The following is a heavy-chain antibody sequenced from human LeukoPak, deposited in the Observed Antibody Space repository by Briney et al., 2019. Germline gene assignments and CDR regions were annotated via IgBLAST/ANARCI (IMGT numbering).Heavy chain of an antibody. CDR2: ISYDGSNK. Sequence: GGSLRLSCAASGFTLSSYAMHWVRQAPGKGLEWVAVISYDGSNKYYADSVKGRFTISRDNSKNTLYLQMNSLRAEDTAVYYCAKVQDQWLEPFYMDVWGKGTTVTVSS. CDR1: GFTLSSYA. J-gene: IGHJ6*03. V-gene: IGHV3-30-3*01. CDR3: AKVQDQWLEPFYMDV. D-gene: IGHD6-19*01.